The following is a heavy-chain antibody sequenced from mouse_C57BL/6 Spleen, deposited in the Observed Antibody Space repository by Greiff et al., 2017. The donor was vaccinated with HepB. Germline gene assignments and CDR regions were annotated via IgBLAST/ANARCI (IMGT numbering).Heavy chain of an antibody. CDR1: GFSLTSYA. CDR2: IWTGGGT. D-gene: IGHD1-1*01. CDR3: ARNSYGSFYWYFDV. Sequence: VKLMESGPGLVAPSQSLSITCTVSGFSLTSYAISWVRQPPGKGLEWLGVIWTGGGTNYNSALKSRLSISKDNSKSQVFLKMNSLQTDDTARYYCARNSYGSFYWYFDVWGTGTTVTVSS. J-gene: IGHJ1*03. V-gene: IGHV2-9-1*01.